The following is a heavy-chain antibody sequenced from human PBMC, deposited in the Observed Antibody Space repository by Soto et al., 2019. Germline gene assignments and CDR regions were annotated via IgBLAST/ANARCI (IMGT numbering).Heavy chain of an antibody. J-gene: IGHJ4*02. Sequence: PGGSLRLSCAAFGFTLDKYTMGWVRQAPGKGLEWVAESFSSGGTQYADSVKGRFTISRDKSRNMVFLQMNGLRVEDTSLYYCARDREPDGIWTFDSWGQGALVTVSS. D-gene: IGHD3-9*01. CDR3: ARDREPDGIWTFDS. V-gene: IGHV3-53*01. CDR2: SFSSGGT. CDR1: GFTLDKYT.